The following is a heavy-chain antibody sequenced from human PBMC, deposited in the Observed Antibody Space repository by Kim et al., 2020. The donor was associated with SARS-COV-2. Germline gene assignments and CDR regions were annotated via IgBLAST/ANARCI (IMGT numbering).Heavy chain of an antibody. Sequence: SLKSRVTISVDTSKNQFSLKLSSVTAADTAVYYCARVGSSWYPDQYYFDYWGQGTLVTVSS. J-gene: IGHJ4*02. CDR3: ARVGSSWYPDQYYFDY. D-gene: IGHD6-13*01. V-gene: IGHV4-34*01.